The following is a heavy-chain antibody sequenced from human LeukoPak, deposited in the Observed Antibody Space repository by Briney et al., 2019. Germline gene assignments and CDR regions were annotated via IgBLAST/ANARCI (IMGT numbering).Heavy chain of an antibody. CDR1: GFTVSRNY. CDR2: ISSSGSTI. D-gene: IGHD1-26*01. V-gene: IGHV3-11*04. Sequence: SGGSLRLSCAASGFTVSRNYMSWIRQAPGKGLEWVSYISSSGSTIYYADSVKGRFTISRDNAKNSLYLQMNSLRAEDTAVYYCARDGSYYEFDYWGQGTLVTVSS. J-gene: IGHJ4*02. CDR3: ARDGSYYEFDY.